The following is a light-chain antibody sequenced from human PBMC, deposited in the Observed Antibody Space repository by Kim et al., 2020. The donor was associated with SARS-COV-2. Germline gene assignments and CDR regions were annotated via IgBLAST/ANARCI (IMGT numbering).Light chain of an antibody. Sequence: DIHLTQSPSSLSASLGDRVTITCRASHGISNNLAWFQQRPGEAPKSLIYGATKLQGGVPSRFSGSGSGRDFTLTISSLQPVDFAVYFCQQYNSHPITFGQGTRLEIK. CDR3: QQYNSHPIT. CDR2: GAT. J-gene: IGKJ5*01. CDR1: HGISNN. V-gene: IGKV1-16*01.